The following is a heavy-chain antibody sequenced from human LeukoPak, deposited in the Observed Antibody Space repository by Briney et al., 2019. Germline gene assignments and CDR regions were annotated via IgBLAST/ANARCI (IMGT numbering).Heavy chain of an antibody. J-gene: IGHJ4*02. D-gene: IGHD3-22*01. CDR2: IWYDGSNK. V-gene: IGHV3-33*01. CDR3: ARDQYMAVDGSGPPLY. Sequence: GGSLRLSCAASGFTFSSYGMHWVRQAPGKGLEWVAVIWYDGSNKYYADSVKGRFTISRDNSKNTLYLQMNSLRAEDTAVYYCARDQYMAVDGSGPPLYWGQGTLVTVSS. CDR1: GFTFSSYG.